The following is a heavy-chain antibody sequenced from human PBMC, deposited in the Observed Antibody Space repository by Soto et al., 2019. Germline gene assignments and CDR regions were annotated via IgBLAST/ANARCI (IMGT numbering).Heavy chain of an antibody. J-gene: IGHJ4*02. CDR2: IWYDGSNK. V-gene: IGHV3-33*01. Sequence: GSLRLSCAASGFTFSSYGMHWVRQAPGKGLEWVAVIWYDGSNKYYADSVKGRFTVSRDNSKNTLYLQMNSLKTEDTAVYYCTTDGRTEPDYWGLGTLVTVSS. CDR1: GFTFSSYG. CDR3: TTDGRTEPDY.